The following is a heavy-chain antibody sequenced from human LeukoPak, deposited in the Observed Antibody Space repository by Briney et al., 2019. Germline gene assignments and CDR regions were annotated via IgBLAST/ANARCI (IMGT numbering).Heavy chain of an antibody. J-gene: IGHJ4*02. CDR3: ARDQVLVREDFDY. Sequence: PGESLRLSCAASGFTSCSFWMTWVRQAPGKGLEWVASIKQDGSETYYVDSVKGRFTISRDNAKNSLYLQMSSLRAEDTAVYYCARDQVLVREDFDYWGQGTLVTVSS. D-gene: IGHD6-13*01. CDR1: GFTSCSFW. V-gene: IGHV3-7*01. CDR2: IKQDGSET.